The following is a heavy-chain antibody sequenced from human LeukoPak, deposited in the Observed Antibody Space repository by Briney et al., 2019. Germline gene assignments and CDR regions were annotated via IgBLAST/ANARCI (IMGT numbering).Heavy chain of an antibody. V-gene: IGHV1-18*01. CDR2: ISAYKNTK. CDR1: GFTFSSYG. CDR3: VRDRKGEWLDQHDRFDI. D-gene: IGHD6-19*01. Sequence: ASVKVSCKASGFTFSSYGISWVRQAPGQGLEWLGWISAYKNTKKYAQTVQDRVTLTTDTSTITAYMELRTLRSDDTAMNYCVRDRKGEWLDQHDRFDIWGQGTMVIASS. J-gene: IGHJ3*02.